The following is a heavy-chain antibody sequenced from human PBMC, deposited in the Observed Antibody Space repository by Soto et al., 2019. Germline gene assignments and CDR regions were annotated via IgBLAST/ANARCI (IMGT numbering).Heavy chain of an antibody. V-gene: IGHV3-21*01. CDR3: AREDRSSSWYGYYYYGMDV. Sequence: GGSLRLSCAASGFTFSSYSMNWVRQAPGKGLEWVSSISSSSSYIYYADSVKGRFTISRDNAKNSLYLQMNSLRAEDTAVYYCAREDRSSSWYGYYYYGMDVWGQGTTVTVSS. CDR1: GFTFSSYS. J-gene: IGHJ6*02. D-gene: IGHD6-13*01. CDR2: ISSSSSYI.